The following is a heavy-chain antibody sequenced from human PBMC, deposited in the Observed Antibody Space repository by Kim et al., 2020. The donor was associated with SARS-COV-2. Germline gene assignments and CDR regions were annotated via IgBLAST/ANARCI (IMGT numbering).Heavy chain of an antibody. J-gene: IGHJ4*02. D-gene: IGHD1-26*01. CDR2: FDPEDGET. Sequence: ASVKVSCKVSGYTLTELSMHWVRQAPGKGLEWMGGFDPEDGETIYAQKFQGRVTMTEDTSTDTAYMELSSLRSEDTAVYYCATASVLFVGATGNPYFDYWGQGTLVTVSS. V-gene: IGHV1-24*01. CDR3: ATASVLFVGATGNPYFDY. CDR1: GYTLTELS.